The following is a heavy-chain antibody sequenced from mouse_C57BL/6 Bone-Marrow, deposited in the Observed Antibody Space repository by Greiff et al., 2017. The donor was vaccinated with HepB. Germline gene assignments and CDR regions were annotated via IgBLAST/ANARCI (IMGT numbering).Heavy chain of an antibody. Sequence: VKLQLSGAELARPGASVKMSCKASGYTFTSYTMHWVKQRPGQGLEWIGYINPSSGYTKYNQKFKDKATLTADKSSSTAYMQLSSLTSEDSAVYYCARYRLAYYAMDYWGQGTSVTVSS. CDR3: ARYRLAYYAMDY. CDR1: GYTFTSYT. CDR2: INPSSGYT. V-gene: IGHV1-4*01. D-gene: IGHD4-1*01. J-gene: IGHJ4*01.